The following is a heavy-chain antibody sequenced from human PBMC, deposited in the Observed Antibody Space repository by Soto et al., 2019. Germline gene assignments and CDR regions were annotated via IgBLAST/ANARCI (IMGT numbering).Heavy chain of an antibody. D-gene: IGHD1-26*01. CDR3: ARGGYGGYYYHYYYDAMDV. CDR2: IIPIFGTP. Sequence: SVKVSCKASGGTFIIYAISWVRQAPGQGLDWRTGIIPIFGTPNYAQKSQCRVRFTGDESTSTAYMELRSVRSEDRAVYYCARGGYGGYYYHYYYDAMDVGGKGTRVPV. CDR1: GGTFIIYA. J-gene: IGHJ6*04. V-gene: IGHV1-69*13.